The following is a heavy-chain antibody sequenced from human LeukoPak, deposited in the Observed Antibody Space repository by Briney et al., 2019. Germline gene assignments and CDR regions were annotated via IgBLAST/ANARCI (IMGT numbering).Heavy chain of an antibody. CDR3: ARLVVPAATKYYFDY. J-gene: IGHJ4*02. V-gene: IGHV4-39*01. CDR1: GFTFSNVW. CDR2: IYYSGST. Sequence: GSLRLSCAASGFTFSNVWMSWIRQPPGKGLEWIGTIYYSGSTYYNPSLKSRVTISVDTSKNQFSLKLSSVTAADTAVYYCARLVVPAATKYYFDYWGQGTLVTVSS. D-gene: IGHD2-2*01.